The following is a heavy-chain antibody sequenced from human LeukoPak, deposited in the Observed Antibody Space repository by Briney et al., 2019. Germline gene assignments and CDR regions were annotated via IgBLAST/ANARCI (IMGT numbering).Heavy chain of an antibody. CDR2: VNNVGTST. Sequence: GGSLRLSCAASGFTFSSFWMHWVRQVPGKGLVGVSRVNNVGTSTTYADSVKGRFTISRDNAKNTLYLQMNSLTIEDTAVYYCAAPGNRASGPFDLWGQGTLVTVSS. CDR1: GFTFSSFW. D-gene: IGHD3-10*01. V-gene: IGHV3-74*01. J-gene: IGHJ5*02. CDR3: AAPGNRASGPFDL.